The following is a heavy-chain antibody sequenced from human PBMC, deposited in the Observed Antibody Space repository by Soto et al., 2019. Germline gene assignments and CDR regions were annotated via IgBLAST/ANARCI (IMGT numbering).Heavy chain of an antibody. J-gene: IGHJ4*02. CDR2: INAGNGNT. D-gene: IGHD2-21*02. V-gene: IGHV1-3*05. Sequence: QVQLVQSGAEEKKPGASVKVSCKASGYTFTSYAMHWVRQAPGQRLEWMGWINAGNGNTKYSQKFRGRVTITRDTSASTAYMELSSLRSEDTAVFYCARSFVVVAAIDYWGEGTLVTVSS. CDR3: ARSFVVVAAIDY. CDR1: GYTFTSYA.